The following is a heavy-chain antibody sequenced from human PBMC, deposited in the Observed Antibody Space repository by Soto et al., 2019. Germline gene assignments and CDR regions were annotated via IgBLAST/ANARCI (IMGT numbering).Heavy chain of an antibody. J-gene: IGHJ6*02. CDR2: IVPAFGTP. D-gene: IGHD3-3*01. CDR3: AGGATIFGVAADSYYELEV. CDR1: GGTFSNYA. V-gene: IGHV1-69*01. Sequence: QVQLVQSGAEVKKPGSSVTVSCRASGGTFSNYAISWVRQAPGQGLEWMGGIVPAFGTPNYAQNLKGRITINADDSTTTVYMDLSSLRSEDTAVYYCAGGATIFGVAADSYYELEVWGQGTTVTGAS.